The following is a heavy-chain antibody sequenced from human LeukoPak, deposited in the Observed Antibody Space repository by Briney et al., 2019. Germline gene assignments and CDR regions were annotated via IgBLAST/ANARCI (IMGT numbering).Heavy chain of an antibody. J-gene: IGHJ4*02. V-gene: IGHV4-4*02. Sequence: SGTLSLTCDVTGDSISSRNWWSWVRQPPGKGLEWIGEIHHSGSTNYNPSLKSRVTISVDTSKNQFSLKLSSVTAADTAVYYCAATLNSGSYLRFDYWGQGTLVTVSS. CDR3: AATLNSGSYLRFDY. D-gene: IGHD1-26*01. CDR1: GDSISSRNW. CDR2: IHHSGST.